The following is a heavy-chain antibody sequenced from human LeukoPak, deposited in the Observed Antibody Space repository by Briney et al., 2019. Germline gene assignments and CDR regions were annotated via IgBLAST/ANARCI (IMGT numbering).Heavy chain of an antibody. CDR1: GFTFSSYS. CDR3: AKSWCYDSSGYYPFDY. J-gene: IGHJ4*02. V-gene: IGHV3-21*01. D-gene: IGHD3-22*01. Sequence: GGSLRLSCAASGFTFSSYSMNWVRQAPGKGLEWVSSISSSSSYIYYADSVKGRFTISRDNAKNSLYLQMNSLRAEDTAVYYCAKSWCYDSSGYYPFDYWGQGTLVTVSS. CDR2: ISSSSSYI.